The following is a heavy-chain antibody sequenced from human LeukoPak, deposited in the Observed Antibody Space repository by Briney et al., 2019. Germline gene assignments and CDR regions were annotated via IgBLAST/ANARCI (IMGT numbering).Heavy chain of an antibody. Sequence: GGSLRLSCAASGFTFSSYWMSGVRQAPWKGLEWVANIKQDGSEKYYVDSVKGRFTISRDNAKTSLYLQMNSLRAEDTAVYYCARAGGTYYGIAFDIWGQGTMVTVSS. V-gene: IGHV3-7*01. CDR3: ARAGGTYYGIAFDI. D-gene: IGHD1-26*01. CDR1: GFTFSSYW. J-gene: IGHJ3*02. CDR2: IKQDGSEK.